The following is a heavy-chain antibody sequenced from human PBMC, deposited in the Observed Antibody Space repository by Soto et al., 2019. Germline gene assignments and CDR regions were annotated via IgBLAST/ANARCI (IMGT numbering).Heavy chain of an antibody. CDR3: ARGESLFRGSLDP. CDR2: INHNTNT. D-gene: IGHD3-10*02. J-gene: IGHJ5*02. Sequence: QVHLQQWGAGLLKPSETLSLTCAVYGGSFSDTYWNWFRQPPGKGLEWIGEINHNTNTIYNPSLTCRVTLSVDTAKNRFSLKLTAETAADTAVYFCARGESLFRGSLDPGGQGTVVTV. CDR1: GGSFSDTY. V-gene: IGHV4-34*01.